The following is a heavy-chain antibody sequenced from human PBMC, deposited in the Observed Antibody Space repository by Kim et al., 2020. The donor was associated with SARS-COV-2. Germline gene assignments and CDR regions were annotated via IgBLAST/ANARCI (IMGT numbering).Heavy chain of an antibody. Sequence: SETLSLTCTVSGGSISSYYWSWIRQPPGKGLEWIGYIYYSGSTNYNPSLKSRVTISVDTSKNQFSLKLSSVTAADTAVYYCSRGHGSGMITFGGVVPDN. CDR2: IYYSGST. CDR1: GGSISSYY. CDR3: SRGHGSGMITFGGVVPDN. J-gene: IGHJ5*01. D-gene: IGHD3-16*01. V-gene: IGHV4-59*13.